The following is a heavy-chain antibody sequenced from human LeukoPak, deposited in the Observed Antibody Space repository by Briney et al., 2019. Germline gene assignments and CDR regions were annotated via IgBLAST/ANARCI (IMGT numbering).Heavy chain of an antibody. CDR3: ARDSETYYDFWSGSSNNFDY. Sequence: ASVKVSCKASGYTFGSYALHWVRQAPGQRLEWMGWINAGNGNTKYSQKSQGRVTITRDTSASTAYMELSSLTSEDTAVYYCARDSETYYDFWSGSSNNFDYWGQGTLVTVSS. CDR1: GYTFGSYA. D-gene: IGHD3-3*01. CDR2: INAGNGNT. V-gene: IGHV1-3*01. J-gene: IGHJ4*02.